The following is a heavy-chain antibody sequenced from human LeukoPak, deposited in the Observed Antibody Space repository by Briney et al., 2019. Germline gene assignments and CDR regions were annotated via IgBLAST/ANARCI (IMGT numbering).Heavy chain of an antibody. V-gene: IGHV3-20*04. J-gene: IGHJ5*02. Sequence: GGSLRLSCGASGSTFNDYGMNWVRPVPRKGLEWVSGINWDGHSIGYGDSVKGRFTMSRDNAKNSLYLQMNSLRDEDTALYYCARVGGPLGATTGLFDHWGHGTLVTVSS. CDR1: GSTFNDYG. CDR3: ARVGGPLGATTGLFDH. CDR2: INWDGHSI. D-gene: IGHD1-26*01.